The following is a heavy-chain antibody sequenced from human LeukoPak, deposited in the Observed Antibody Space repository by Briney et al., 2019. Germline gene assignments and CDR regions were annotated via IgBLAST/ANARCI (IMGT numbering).Heavy chain of an antibody. CDR2: IYYSGST. V-gene: IGHV4-59*12. Sequence: PSETLSLTCTVSGGSISSYYWSWIRQPPGKGLEWIGYIYYSGSTNYNPSLKSRVTISVDTSKNQFSLKLGSVTAADTAVYYCARGIQQLVDYWGQGTLVTVSS. J-gene: IGHJ4*02. D-gene: IGHD6-13*01. CDR1: GGSISSYY. CDR3: ARGIQQLVDY.